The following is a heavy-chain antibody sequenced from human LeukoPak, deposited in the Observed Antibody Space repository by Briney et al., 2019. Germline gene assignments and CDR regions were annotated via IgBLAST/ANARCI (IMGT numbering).Heavy chain of an antibody. CDR1: GGTFSSYA. D-gene: IGHD3-22*01. CDR3: ARDNTMIVGNHAFDI. V-gene: IGHV1-69*01. Sequence: SVKVSCKASGGTFSSYASSWVRQPPGQGLEWMGGIIPIFGTANYAQKFQGRVTITADESTSTAYMELSSLRAEDTAVYYCARDNTMIVGNHAFDISGQGTMVTVSS. CDR2: IIPIFGTA. J-gene: IGHJ3*02.